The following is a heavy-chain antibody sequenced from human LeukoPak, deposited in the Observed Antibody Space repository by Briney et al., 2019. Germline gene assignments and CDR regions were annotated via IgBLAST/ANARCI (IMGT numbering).Heavy chain of an antibody. Sequence: PGGSLRLSCAASGFTFCSYAMTGVRQAPGKGVQWVSTISVSGENTYYADSVKGRFTISRDNSKNTVYLQMNSLRAEDTAVYYCARDLHPSHFDYWGQGTLVTVSS. V-gene: IGHV3-23*01. J-gene: IGHJ4*02. CDR3: ARDLHPSHFDY. CDR2: ISVSGENT. CDR1: GFTFCSYA.